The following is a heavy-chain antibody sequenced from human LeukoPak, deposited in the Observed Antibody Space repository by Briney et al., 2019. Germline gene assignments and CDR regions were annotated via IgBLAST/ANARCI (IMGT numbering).Heavy chain of an antibody. V-gene: IGHV3-74*01. J-gene: IGHJ4*02. CDR3: AKDQIRDYYDSSGYLAIDY. D-gene: IGHD3-22*01. CDR2: INYDGSST. Sequence: PGGSLRLSCEVSGFTFSSYWMNWVRQVPGKGPVWVSRINYDGSSTNYADSVKGRLTISRDNSKNTLYLQMNSLRGEDTAVYYCAKDQIRDYYDSSGYLAIDYWGQGTLVTVSS. CDR1: GFTFSSYW.